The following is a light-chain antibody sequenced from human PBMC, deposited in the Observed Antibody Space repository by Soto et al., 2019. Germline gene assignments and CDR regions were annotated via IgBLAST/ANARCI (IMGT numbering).Light chain of an antibody. Sequence: DIQMTQSLPTLSASVGYRVTITCQASQDIGNFLSWYQQKPGKVPKLLIFDASNLETGVPSRFSGSGSGTDFTFTISSLQPEDIATYYCQQYDNLPLTFGGGTKVDIK. CDR3: QQYDNLPLT. CDR2: DAS. J-gene: IGKJ4*01. CDR1: QDIGNF. V-gene: IGKV1-33*01.